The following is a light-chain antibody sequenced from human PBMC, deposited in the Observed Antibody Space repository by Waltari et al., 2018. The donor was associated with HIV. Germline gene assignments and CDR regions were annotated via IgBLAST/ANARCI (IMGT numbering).Light chain of an antibody. J-gene: IGKJ2*01. V-gene: IGKV1-33*01. Sequence: IHMPQSPSSLSASVGDRVTITCQSSQDISNYLNWYQQKPGKAPKLLIYDASNLETGVPSRFSGSGSGTDFTFTISSLQPEDIATYYCQQYDNSMYTLGQGTKLEIK. CDR1: QDISNY. CDR2: DAS. CDR3: QQYDNSMYT.